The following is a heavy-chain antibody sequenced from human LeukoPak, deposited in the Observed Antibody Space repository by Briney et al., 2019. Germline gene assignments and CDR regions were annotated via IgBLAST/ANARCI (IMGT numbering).Heavy chain of an antibody. CDR3: ARPGMETDPLDYYYYMDV. V-gene: IGHV3-7*01. CDR2: IKEDGSEK. Sequence: PGGSLRLSCAASGFTFSRYWMTWVRQAPGKGLECVANIKEDGSEKYYVDSVKGRFTISRDNAKNSLYLQMNSLRAEDTAVYYCARPGMETDPLDYYYYMDVWGKGTTVTVSS. D-gene: IGHD5-18*01. CDR1: GFTFSRYW. J-gene: IGHJ6*03.